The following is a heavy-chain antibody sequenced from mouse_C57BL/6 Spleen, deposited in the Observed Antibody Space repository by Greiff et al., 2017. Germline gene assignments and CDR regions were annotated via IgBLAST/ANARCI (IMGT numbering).Heavy chain of an antibody. CDR2: IDPSDSET. Sequence: QVQLQQPGAELVRPGSSVKLSCKASGYTFTSYWMHWVKQRPIQGLEWIGNIDPSDSETHYNQKFKDKATLTVDKSSSTAYMKLSSLTSEDSAVYYCARLDYDYDGGYWGQGTTLTVSS. D-gene: IGHD2-4*01. J-gene: IGHJ2*01. CDR1: GYTFTSYW. V-gene: IGHV1-52*01. CDR3: ARLDYDYDGGY.